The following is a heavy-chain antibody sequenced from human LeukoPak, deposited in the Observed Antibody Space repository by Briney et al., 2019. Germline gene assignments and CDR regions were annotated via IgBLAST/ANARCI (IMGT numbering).Heavy chain of an antibody. J-gene: IGHJ6*02. CDR3: ASGQLPYRVLYYYGMDV. CDR2: IIPIFGTA. Sequence: ASVKVSCKASGGTFISYAISWERQAPGQGLEWMGGIIPIFGTANYAQKFQGRVTITADESTSTAYMELSSLRSEDTAVYYCASGQLPYRVLYYYGMDVWGQGTTVTVSS. CDR1: GGTFISYA. V-gene: IGHV1-69*01. D-gene: IGHD2-2*02.